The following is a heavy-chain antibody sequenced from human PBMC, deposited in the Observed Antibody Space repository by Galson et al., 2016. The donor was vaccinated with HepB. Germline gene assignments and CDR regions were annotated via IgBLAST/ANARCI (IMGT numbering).Heavy chain of an antibody. CDR1: GYTFTNFW. Sequence: QSGAEVKKPGESLRISCKGSGYTFTNFWITWVRQMPGEGLEWMGRINPSDSYTNYSPSFQGQVTFSADKSINTAYMQWSSLKASDTAIYYCARLVSSRSPYDSWGQGTLVTVSS. CDR2: INPSDSYT. V-gene: IGHV5-10-1*04. J-gene: IGHJ4*02. D-gene: IGHD3-9*01. CDR3: ARLVSSRSPYDS.